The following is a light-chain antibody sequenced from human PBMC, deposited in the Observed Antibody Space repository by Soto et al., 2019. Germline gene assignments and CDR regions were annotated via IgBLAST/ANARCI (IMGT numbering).Light chain of an antibody. CDR1: QGISTY. J-gene: IGKJ1*01. CDR3: QQSNSITWT. V-gene: IGKV1-39*01. CDR2: AAS. Sequence: DIQMTQSPSSLSASVGDRFTITCRASQGISTYLNWYQQKPGKAPKVLIYAASSLQSGVPSRFSGSGSETNFTLTISSLQPEDFATYSCQQSNSITWTFGQGT.